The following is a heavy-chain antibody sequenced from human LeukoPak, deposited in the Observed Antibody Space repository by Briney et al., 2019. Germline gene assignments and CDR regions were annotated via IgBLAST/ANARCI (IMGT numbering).Heavy chain of an antibody. CDR1: GGSMNTYY. CDR3: ASHLGYCSGGSCFTFDY. J-gene: IGHJ4*02. CDR2: IYYSGST. D-gene: IGHD2-15*01. V-gene: IGHV4-59*08. Sequence: PSETLSLTCTVTGGSMNTYYWSWIRQPPGKGLEGIGYIYYSGSTSYSPSLKSRVTISVDTSKNQFSLKLSSVTAADTAVYYCASHLGYCSGGSCFTFDYWGQGTLVTVSS.